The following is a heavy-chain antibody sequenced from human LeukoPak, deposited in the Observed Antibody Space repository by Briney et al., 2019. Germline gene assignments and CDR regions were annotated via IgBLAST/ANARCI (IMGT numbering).Heavy chain of an antibody. Sequence: GRSLRPSCAASGFTFSSYAMHWVRQAPGKGLECVAVISYDGNNKFHADSVRGRLTISRDNSKSTLYLQMNSLRDEDTAVYYCARADIVAVVAAAALDYWGQGTLVTVSS. J-gene: IGHJ4*02. CDR3: ARADIVAVVAAAALDY. V-gene: IGHV3-30*04. CDR2: ISYDGNNK. CDR1: GFTFSSYA. D-gene: IGHD2-15*01.